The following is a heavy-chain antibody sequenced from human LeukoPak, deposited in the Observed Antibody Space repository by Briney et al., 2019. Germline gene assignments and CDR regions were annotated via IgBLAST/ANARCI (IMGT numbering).Heavy chain of an antibody. CDR3: ARDFMGTSCSDY. CDR2: ISSSSSYI. CDR1: GFTFSSYW. J-gene: IGHJ4*02. Sequence: GGSLRLSCAASGFTFSSYWMHWVRQAPGKGLEWVSSISSSSSYIYYADSVKGRFTISRDNAKNSLYLQMNSLRAEDTAVYYCARDFMGTSCSDYWGQGTLVTVSS. V-gene: IGHV3-21*01. D-gene: IGHD2-2*01.